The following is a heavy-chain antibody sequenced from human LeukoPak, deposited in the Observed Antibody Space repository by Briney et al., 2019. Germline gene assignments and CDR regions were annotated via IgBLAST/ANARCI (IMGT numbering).Heavy chain of an antibody. CDR1: GFTFSSYW. CDR3: ARDDTMVRGPTWQNYYYYYMDV. D-gene: IGHD3-10*01. CDR2: ISSSTSFI. V-gene: IGHV3-21*01. Sequence: GGSLRLSCAASGFTFSSYWMSWVRQAPGKGLEWVSSISSSTSFIYYADSVKGRFTISRDNAKNSLFLQMNSLRAEDTAVYYCARDDTMVRGPTWQNYYYYYMDVWGKGTTVTISS. J-gene: IGHJ6*03.